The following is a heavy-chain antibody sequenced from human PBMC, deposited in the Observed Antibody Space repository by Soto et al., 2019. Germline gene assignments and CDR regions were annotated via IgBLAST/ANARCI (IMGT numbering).Heavy chain of an antibody. CDR3: ARSPVSIVVVVAATEYYFDY. Sequence: QVQLVQSGAEVKKPGSSVKVSCKASGGTFSSYAISWVRQAPGQGLEWMGGIIPIFGTANYAQKFQGRVTIHADESTSRAYMELSSLRSEDTAVYYCARSPVSIVVVVAATEYYFDYWGQGTLVTVSS. CDR1: GGTFSSYA. J-gene: IGHJ4*02. CDR2: IIPIFGTA. D-gene: IGHD2-15*01. V-gene: IGHV1-69*12.